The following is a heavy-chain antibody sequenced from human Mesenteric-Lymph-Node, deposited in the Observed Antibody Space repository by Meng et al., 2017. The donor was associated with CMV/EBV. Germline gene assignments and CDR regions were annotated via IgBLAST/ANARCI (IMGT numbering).Heavy chain of an antibody. CDR3: ARARSGYTYVAH. CDR1: GYTFTSYG. D-gene: IGHD5-18*01. CDR2: ISAYNGNT. Sequence: ASVKVSCKASGYTFTSYGISWVRQAPGQGLEWMGWISAYNGNTNYAQKLQGRVTMTTDTSTSTAYMDLRSLRSDDTAVYYCARARSGYTYVAHWGQGTLVTVSS. V-gene: IGHV1-18*01. J-gene: IGHJ4*02.